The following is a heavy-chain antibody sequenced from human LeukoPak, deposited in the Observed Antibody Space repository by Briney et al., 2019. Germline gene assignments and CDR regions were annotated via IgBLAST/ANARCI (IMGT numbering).Heavy chain of an antibody. D-gene: IGHD6-19*01. CDR1: GFTLSSYE. Sequence: GGSLRLSCTVSGFTLSSYEMSWFRQAPGKGLEWVSSIGYSGGDSHYAGSVKGRFTIYKDNSRNKLYLQLSSVRADDTAVYYCTRNSGWYGISWGQGTLVTVSS. CDR3: TRNSGWYGIS. V-gene: IGHV3-23*01. CDR2: IGYSGGDS. J-gene: IGHJ4*02.